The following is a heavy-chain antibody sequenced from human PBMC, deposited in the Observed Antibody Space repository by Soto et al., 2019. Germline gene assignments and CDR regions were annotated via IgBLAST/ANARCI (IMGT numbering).Heavy chain of an antibody. J-gene: IGHJ4*02. CDR2: ISGSGGST. CDR1: GFTFSSYA. Sequence: GGSLRLSCAASGFTFSSYAMSWVRQAPGKGLEWVSAISGSGGSTYYADSVKGRFTISRDNSKNTLYLQMNSLRAEDTAVYYCANSPRYFDWSGMGYFDYWGQGALVTVSS. D-gene: IGHD3-9*01. CDR3: ANSPRYFDWSGMGYFDY. V-gene: IGHV3-23*01.